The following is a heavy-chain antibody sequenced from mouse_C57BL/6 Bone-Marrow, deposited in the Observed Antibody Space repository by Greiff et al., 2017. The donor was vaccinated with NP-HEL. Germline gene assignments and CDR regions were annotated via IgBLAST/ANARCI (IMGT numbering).Heavy chain of an antibody. CDR1: GFTFSSYA. CDR3: ARRGGTHYYAMDY. Sequence: EVHLVESGGGLVKPGGSLKLSCAASGFTFSSYAMSWVRQTPEKRLEWVATISDGGSYTYYPDNVKGRFTISRDNAKNNLYLQMSHLKSEDTAMYYCARRGGTHYYAMDYWGQGTSVTVSS. CDR2: ISDGGSYT. V-gene: IGHV5-4*01. J-gene: IGHJ4*01. D-gene: IGHD3-3*01.